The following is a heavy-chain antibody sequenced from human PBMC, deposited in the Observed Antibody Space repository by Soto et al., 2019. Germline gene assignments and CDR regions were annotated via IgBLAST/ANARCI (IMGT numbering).Heavy chain of an antibody. CDR1: GYTFTVYY. Sequence: ASVKVSCKASGYTFTVYYMHWVLQAPGQGLEWMGWINPNSGGTNYAQKFQGWVTMTRDTSISTAYMELSRLRSDDTAVYYCARDSCSSTSCYFDYWGQGTLVTVSS. D-gene: IGHD2-2*01. CDR3: ARDSCSSTSCYFDY. J-gene: IGHJ4*02. CDR2: INPNSGGT. V-gene: IGHV1-2*04.